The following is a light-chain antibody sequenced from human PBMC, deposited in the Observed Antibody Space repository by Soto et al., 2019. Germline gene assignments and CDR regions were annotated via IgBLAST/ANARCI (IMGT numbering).Light chain of an antibody. CDR3: LVWDNSGDRYV. CDR1: NIGSKS. Sequence: SYELTQPPSVSVAPGQTARITCGGNNIGSKSVHWYQQKPRQAPVVVVYEDYDRPSGIPERFSGSNSGNTATLTITRVEAGDEADYYCLVWDNSGDRYVFGTGTKVTVL. CDR2: EDY. J-gene: IGLJ1*01. V-gene: IGLV3-21*02.